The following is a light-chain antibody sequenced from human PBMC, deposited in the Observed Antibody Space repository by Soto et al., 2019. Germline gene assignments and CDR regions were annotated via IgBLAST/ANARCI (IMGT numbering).Light chain of an antibody. CDR1: QDITND. CDR3: QQYDNVPLT. Sequence: DIQMTQSPSSLSASVGDRVTITCQASQDITNDLNWYQQKPGKAPKVLIYEASNLKTGVPSRFSGSGSGTEFTFTISSLQPEDIATYFCQQYDNVPLTFGRGTKVEIK. CDR2: EAS. J-gene: IGKJ4*01. V-gene: IGKV1-33*01.